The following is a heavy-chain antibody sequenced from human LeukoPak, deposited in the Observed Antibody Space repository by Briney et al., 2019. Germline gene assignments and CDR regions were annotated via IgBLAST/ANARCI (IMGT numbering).Heavy chain of an antibody. V-gene: IGHV1-8*01. D-gene: IGHD4-17*01. CDR3: AGDETTVNFAFDI. J-gene: IGHJ3*02. CDR1: GYTFTSYD. CDR2: MNPNSGNT. Sequence: ASVKVSCKASGYTFTSYDINWLRQATGQGLEWMGWMNPNSGNTGYAQKFQGRVTMTRNTSISTAYMELSSLRSEDTAVYYCAGDETTVNFAFDIWGQGTMVTVSS.